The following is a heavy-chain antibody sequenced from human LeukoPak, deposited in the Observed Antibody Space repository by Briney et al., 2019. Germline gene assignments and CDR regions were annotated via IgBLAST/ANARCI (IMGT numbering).Heavy chain of an antibody. D-gene: IGHD3-16*01. CDR3: ARDNPFGGY. CDR2: IRQDGSEK. CDR1: GFSLGSYW. Sequence: GGSLRLSCVVSGFSLGSYWMSWVRQAPGKGPEWVANIRQDGSEKNYVDSVKGRFTISRDNAENSLFLQMNRLRVEDTAVYYCARDNPFGGYWGQGTLVTVSS. V-gene: IGHV3-7*03. J-gene: IGHJ4*02.